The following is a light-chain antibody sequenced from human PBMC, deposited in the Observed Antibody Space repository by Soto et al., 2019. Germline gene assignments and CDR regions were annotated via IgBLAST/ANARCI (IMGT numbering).Light chain of an antibody. Sequence: QLPQYASSLSASVGAGVTITCLASQRISTWLAWYRQKPGKAAKLLISDASNLQSGVASRFSGGGSGTEVSLTINSLLPGDSAAYYIQQEKSYPWTVSQGTKVDIK. V-gene: IGKV1-5*01. J-gene: IGKJ1*01. CDR3: QQEKSYPWT. CDR1: QRISTW. CDR2: DAS.